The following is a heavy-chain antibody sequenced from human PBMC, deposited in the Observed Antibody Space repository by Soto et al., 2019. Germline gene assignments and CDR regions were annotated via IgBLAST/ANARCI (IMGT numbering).Heavy chain of an antibody. CDR3: ARDRKPSTYIGMDV. J-gene: IGHJ6*02. CDR1: GFTFSDHF. D-gene: IGHD1-1*01. CDR2: ISTSGSDT. Sequence: LSCAASGFTFSDHFMTWIRQAPGKGLHWVAQISTSGSDTYYTDSVKGRFTISRDNAKNSLDLQMNSLRAEETAVYFCARDRKPSTYIGMDVWGQGTTVTVSS. V-gene: IGHV3-11*01.